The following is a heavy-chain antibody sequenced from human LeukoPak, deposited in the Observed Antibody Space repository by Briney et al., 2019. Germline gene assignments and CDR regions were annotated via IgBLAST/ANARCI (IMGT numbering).Heavy chain of an antibody. D-gene: IGHD6-13*01. CDR1: GFTFSSYG. J-gene: IGHJ5*02. CDR2: IRYDGTNK. V-gene: IGHV3-30*02. Sequence: PGGSLRLSCAASGFTFSSYGMHWVRQAPGKGLEWVAFIRYDGTNKYYADSVKGRFTISRDNSKNTLYLQMNSLRAEDTAVYYCARGGRGRSWYKRGNNWFDPWGQGTLVTVSS. CDR3: ARGGRGRSWYKRGNNWFDP.